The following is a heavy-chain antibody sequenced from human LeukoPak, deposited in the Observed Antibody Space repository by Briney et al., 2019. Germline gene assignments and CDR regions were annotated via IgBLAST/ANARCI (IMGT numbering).Heavy chain of an antibody. Sequence: PGRSLRLSCAASGFSFSSYGMHWVRQAPGKGLEWVAVIWYDGSKKYYADSVKGRFTISRDNSKNTLYLQMNSLRAEDTAVYYCARPGAPDYDFWSGNDYWGQGTLVTVSS. D-gene: IGHD3-3*01. CDR1: GFSFSSYG. V-gene: IGHV3-30*19. CDR3: ARPGAPDYDFWSGNDY. CDR2: IWYDGSKK. J-gene: IGHJ4*02.